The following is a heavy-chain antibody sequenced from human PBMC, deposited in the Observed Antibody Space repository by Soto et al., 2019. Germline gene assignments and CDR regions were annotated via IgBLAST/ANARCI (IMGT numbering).Heavy chain of an antibody. CDR1: GGSISSGGYY. D-gene: IGHD2-15*01. CDR2: IYNTGGT. Sequence: SETLSLTCTVSGGSISSGGYYWSWIRQHPGEGLEWIGYIYNTGGTYYNPSLKSRVTISIDTSKSQFSLKLSSVTAADTAVYYCARGMTVVTRFYYFDYWGQGTLVTVSS. J-gene: IGHJ4*02. CDR3: ARGMTVVTRFYYFDY. V-gene: IGHV4-31*03.